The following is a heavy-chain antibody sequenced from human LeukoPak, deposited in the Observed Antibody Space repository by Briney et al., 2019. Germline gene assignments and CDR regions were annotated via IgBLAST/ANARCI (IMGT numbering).Heavy chain of an antibody. Sequence: GGSLRLSCAASGFTFNNYGMHWVRQAPGKGLEWVAFIRYNGNNQYYADSVKGRFTISRDNSKNTLYLQMYSLKGDDTAVYYCAKDSAFYYIDVWGKGTTVIISS. CDR1: GFTFNNYG. CDR2: IRYNGNNQ. J-gene: IGHJ6*03. D-gene: IGHD3-10*01. V-gene: IGHV3-30*02. CDR3: AKDSAFYYIDV.